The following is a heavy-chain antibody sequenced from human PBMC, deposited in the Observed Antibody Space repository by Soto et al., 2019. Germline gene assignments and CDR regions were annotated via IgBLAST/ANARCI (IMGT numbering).Heavy chain of an antibody. D-gene: IGHD2-2*01. V-gene: IGHV6-1*01. CDR3: ARDFRTPDSTSWFNWFDP. Sequence: SQTLSLTCAISGDTVSSDSAAWNWIRQSPSRGLEWLGRTYYRSKWHNDYAVSVKSRIIINPDTSRNQFSLHLNSVTPDDTAVYYCARDFRTPDSTSWFNWFDPWGKGILVTVS. CDR2: TYYRSKWHN. J-gene: IGHJ5*02. CDR1: GDTVSSDSAA.